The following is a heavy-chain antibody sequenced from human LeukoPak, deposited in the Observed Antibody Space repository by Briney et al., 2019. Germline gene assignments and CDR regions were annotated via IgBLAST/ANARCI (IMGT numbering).Heavy chain of an antibody. J-gene: IGHJ5*02. Sequence: PSETLSLTCTVSGGSISGSYWSWIRQPPGKGLEWIGYIYYSGATYYSPSLKSRITISVDTSQSHFSLRMNSVTAADTAVYYCAKEEDDIWSGHFCAWGQGTLVTVSS. CDR2: IYYSGAT. CDR1: GGSISGSY. V-gene: IGHV4-59*01. D-gene: IGHD3-3*01. CDR3: AKEEDDIWSGHFCA.